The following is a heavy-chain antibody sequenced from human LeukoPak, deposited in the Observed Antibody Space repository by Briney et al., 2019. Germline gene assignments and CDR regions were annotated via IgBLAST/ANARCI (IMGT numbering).Heavy chain of an antibody. Sequence: GGSLRLSCAASGFTFSSYGMHWVRQAPGKGLEWVSSISSSSSYIYYADSVKGRFTISRDNAKNSLYLQMNSLRAEDTAVYYCARGSGYGKGHDYWGQGTLVTVSS. D-gene: IGHD5-12*01. J-gene: IGHJ4*02. CDR1: GFTFSSYG. CDR2: ISSSSSYI. CDR3: ARGSGYGKGHDY. V-gene: IGHV3-21*01.